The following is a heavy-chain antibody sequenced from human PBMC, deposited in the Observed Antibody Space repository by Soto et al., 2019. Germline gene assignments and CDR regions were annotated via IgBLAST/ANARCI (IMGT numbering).Heavy chain of an antibody. CDR2: ISGSGGST. CDR1: GFTFSSYA. D-gene: IGHD4-17*01. V-gene: IGHV3-23*01. Sequence: EVQLLESGGGLVQPGGSLRLSCAASGFTFSSYAMSWVRQAPGKGLEWVSAISGSGGSTYYADSVKGRFTISRDNSKNKLYLQMNSLRAEDTAVYYCAKDFTNYGDYVGYFQHWGQGTLVTVSS. J-gene: IGHJ1*01. CDR3: AKDFTNYGDYVGYFQH.